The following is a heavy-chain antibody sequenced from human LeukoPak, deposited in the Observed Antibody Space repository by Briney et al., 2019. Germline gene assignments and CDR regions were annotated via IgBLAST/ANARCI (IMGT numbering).Heavy chain of an antibody. V-gene: IGHV4-59*01. D-gene: IGHD6-13*01. CDR1: GGSISSYY. Sequence: SETLSLTCTVSGGSISSYYWSWIRQPPGKGLEWIGYIYFSGSTNYNPSLKSRVTISVDTSMNQFSLKLSSVTAADTAVYFCARVAREYSSSWYPYYFDYWGQGTLVTVSS. J-gene: IGHJ4*02. CDR2: IYFSGST. CDR3: ARVAREYSSSWYPYYFDY.